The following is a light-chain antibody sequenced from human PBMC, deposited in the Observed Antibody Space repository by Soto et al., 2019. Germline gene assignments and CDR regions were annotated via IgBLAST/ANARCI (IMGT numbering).Light chain of an antibody. CDR2: KAS. CDR3: QQYNSYSQT. CDR1: QSISTW. V-gene: IGKV1-5*03. J-gene: IGKJ1*01. Sequence: DIQMSQSPSTLPASVGDRVTITCRASQSISTWLAWYQQKPGKAPNLLIYKASYLASGVPSRFSGGGSGTEFTLTISSLQPDDFATYYCQQYNSYSQTFGQGTKVDI.